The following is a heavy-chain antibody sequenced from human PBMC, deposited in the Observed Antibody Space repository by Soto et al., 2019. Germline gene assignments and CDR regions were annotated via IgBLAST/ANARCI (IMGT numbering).Heavy chain of an antibody. D-gene: IGHD3-9*01. V-gene: IGHV1-46*01. Sequence: ASVKVSCKASGYTFTSYYMHWVRQAPGQGLEWMGIINPSGVGRSYAQKFQGRVTMTSDTSTSTVYMGLSSLRSEDTAVYYCARDAPLQLRYFVYWGQGTLVTVSS. CDR2: INPSGVGR. CDR3: ARDAPLQLRYFVY. CDR1: GYTFTSYY. J-gene: IGHJ4*02.